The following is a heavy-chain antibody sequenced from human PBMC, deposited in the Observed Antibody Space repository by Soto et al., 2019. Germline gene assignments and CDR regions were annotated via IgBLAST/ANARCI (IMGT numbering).Heavy chain of an antibody. Sequence: ASVKVSCKASGYTFTGYYMHWVRQAPGQGLEWMGWINPNNGGTNYAQKFQGRVTMTRDTSISTAYMELSRLRSDDTAVYYCARDPPPAGYTYGFDYWGQGTLVTVSS. D-gene: IGHD5-18*01. J-gene: IGHJ4*02. CDR1: GYTFTGYY. CDR2: INPNNGGT. CDR3: ARDPPPAGYTYGFDY. V-gene: IGHV1-2*02.